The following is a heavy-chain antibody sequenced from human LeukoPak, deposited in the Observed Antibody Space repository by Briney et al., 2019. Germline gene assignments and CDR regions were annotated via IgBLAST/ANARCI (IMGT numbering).Heavy chain of an antibody. Sequence: ASGKVSCKASGYTFTNYGITWVRQAPGQGLESMGWINTYNGNTKYAQNLQDRVTMITDTSTNTAYMELRSLRSDDTAVYYCARDLVRSGWFGDYWGQGTLVTVSS. D-gene: IGHD6-19*01. CDR1: GYTFTNYG. CDR2: INTYNGNT. J-gene: IGHJ4*02. V-gene: IGHV1-18*01. CDR3: ARDLVRSGWFGDY.